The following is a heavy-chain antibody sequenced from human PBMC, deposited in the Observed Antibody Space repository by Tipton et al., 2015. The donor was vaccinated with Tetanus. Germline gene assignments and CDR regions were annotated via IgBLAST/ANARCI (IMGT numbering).Heavy chain of an antibody. CDR2: INPHNGDT. V-gene: IGHV1-18*01. D-gene: IGHD3-16*01. CDR3: VRDKVGGITGFDH. Sequence: QLVQSGAGVKRPGASVKVSCKSSGYTFTGYDFSWVRQAPGQGLEWMGWINPHNGDTNYAQRFEGRVTMTTDTSTGTAYMELRGLRSDDTAVYFCVRDKVGGITGFDHWGQGTLVTVSS. J-gene: IGHJ4*02. CDR1: GYTFTGYD.